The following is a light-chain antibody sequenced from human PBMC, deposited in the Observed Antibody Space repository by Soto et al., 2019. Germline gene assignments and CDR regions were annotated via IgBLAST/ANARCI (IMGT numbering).Light chain of an antibody. V-gene: IGLV1-40*01. CDR2: NNL. CDR1: SSNFGAGYE. Sequence: QSVLTQPPSVSGAPGQRVTISCTGSSSNFGAGYEVHWYKQLPGTAPTLVIFNNLNRPSGVPERFSGSKSGTSASLVISGLQAEDEADYYCLSYTSANTRVFGGGTKLTVL. J-gene: IGLJ3*02. CDR3: LSYTSANTRV.